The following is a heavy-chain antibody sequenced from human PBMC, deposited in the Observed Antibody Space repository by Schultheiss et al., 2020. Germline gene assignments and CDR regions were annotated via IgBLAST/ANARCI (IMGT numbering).Heavy chain of an antibody. J-gene: IGHJ4*02. CDR2: ISYDGSNK. Sequence: GGSLRLSCAASGFTFSSYAMHWVRQAPGKGLEWVAVISYDGSNKYYTDSVKGRFTISRDNSKNTLYLQMNSLRTEDTAVYYCTKLSVADTLSHSFDHWGQGALVTVSS. D-gene: IGHD6-19*01. CDR1: GFTFSSYA. V-gene: IGHV3-30*18. CDR3: TKLSVADTLSHSFDH.